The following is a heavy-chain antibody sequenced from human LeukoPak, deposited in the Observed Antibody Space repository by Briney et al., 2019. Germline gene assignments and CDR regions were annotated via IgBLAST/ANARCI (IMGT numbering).Heavy chain of an antibody. J-gene: IGHJ4*02. CDR3: ARVATMVEGFDY. CDR2: IIPIFGTA. V-gene: IGHV1-69*06. Sequence: SVKVSCTASGGTFSSYAISWVRQAPGQGLVWMGRIIPIFGTANYAQKFQGRVTITADKSTSTAYMELSSLRSEDTAVYYCARVATMVEGFDYWGQGTLVTVSS. D-gene: IGHD3-10*01. CDR1: GGTFSSYA.